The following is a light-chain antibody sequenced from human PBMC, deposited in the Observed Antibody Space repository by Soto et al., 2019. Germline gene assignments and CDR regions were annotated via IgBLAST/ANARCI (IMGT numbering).Light chain of an antibody. Sequence: ELVLTQSPGTLALSRGEGATLSCRASQSVSSSYLAWYQQKPGQAPRLLIYGASSRATGIPDRFSGSGSGTDFTLTISRLEPEDFAVYYCQLGTFGRGTRLEIK. CDR3: QLGT. CDR2: GAS. J-gene: IGKJ5*01. V-gene: IGKV3-20*01. CDR1: QSVSSSY.